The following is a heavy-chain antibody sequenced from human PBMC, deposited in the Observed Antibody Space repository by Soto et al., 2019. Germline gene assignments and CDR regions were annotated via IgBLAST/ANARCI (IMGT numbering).Heavy chain of an antibody. D-gene: IGHD4-17*01. CDR1: GYSFTSYW. Sequence: PGESLRISCKGSGYSFTSYWIGWVRQMPGKGLEWMGIIYPGDSDTRYSPSFQGQVTISADKSISTAYLQWSSLKASDTAMYYCARLGDYGCQTADSWFDPWGQGTLVTVSS. V-gene: IGHV5-51*01. J-gene: IGHJ5*02. CDR2: IYPGDSDT. CDR3: ARLGDYGCQTADSWFDP.